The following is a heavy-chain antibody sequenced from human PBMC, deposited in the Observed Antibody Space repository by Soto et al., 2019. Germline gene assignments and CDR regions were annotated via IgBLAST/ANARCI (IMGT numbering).Heavy chain of an antibody. CDR3: AKHYDNWDYYCGMDV. D-gene: IGHD3-22*01. CDR1: GGTFSSYA. J-gene: IGHJ6*02. Sequence: QVQLVQSGAEVKKPGSSVKVSCKASGGTFSSYAISWVRQAPGQGLEWMGGISPIFGTADYAQKFQGRVTITADESTSTAYMELSSLRSEDTAVYYCAKHYDNWDYYCGMDVWGQGTTVTVSS. V-gene: IGHV1-69*12. CDR2: ISPIFGTA.